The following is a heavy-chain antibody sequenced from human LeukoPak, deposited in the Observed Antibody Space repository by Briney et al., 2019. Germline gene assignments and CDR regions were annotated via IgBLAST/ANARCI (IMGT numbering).Heavy chain of an antibody. V-gene: IGHV3-64*01. CDR3: RAVAATNEVDY. Sequence: PGGSLRLSCAASGFTFSTYTMHWVRQAPGKGLEYVSVISGNGDITYYANSMKGRFTISRDNSKNTLYLQMGSLRPEDKAVYYCRAVAATNEVDYWGQGTLVTVSS. J-gene: IGHJ4*02. CDR2: ISGNGDIT. CDR1: GFTFSTYT. D-gene: IGHD6-19*01.